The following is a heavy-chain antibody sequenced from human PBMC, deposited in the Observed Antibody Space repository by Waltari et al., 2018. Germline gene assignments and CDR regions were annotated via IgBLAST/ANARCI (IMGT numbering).Heavy chain of an antibody. CDR2: MSYNGAT. V-gene: IGHV4-39*02. D-gene: IGHD5-12*01. CDR3: ATYIGASIGTAAFDV. J-gene: IGHJ3*01. Sequence: QLQLQESGPGLGTPSETLSLTCIVSGGSITSNRLYWAWIRQPPGQGLEWIGTMSYNGATYSSPSLKSRVTVSRDTSKNHLSLTLGSVTAADTAVYYCATYIGASIGTAAFDVWGQGTMVTVSS. CDR1: GGSITSNRLY.